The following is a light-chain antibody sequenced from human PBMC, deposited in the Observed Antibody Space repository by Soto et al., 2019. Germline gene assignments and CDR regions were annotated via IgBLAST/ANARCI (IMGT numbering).Light chain of an antibody. CDR1: QYINNW. V-gene: IGKV1-5*01. CDR3: QQSYSAFIT. Sequence: DIQMTQSPSTLSASVGDRVTITCRASQYINNWLAWYQQKPGKAPNLLIYDVSSLVSGVPSRFSGGGSGTEFTLTISSLQPEDFATYYCQQSYSAFITFGQGTRLEIK. CDR2: DVS. J-gene: IGKJ5*01.